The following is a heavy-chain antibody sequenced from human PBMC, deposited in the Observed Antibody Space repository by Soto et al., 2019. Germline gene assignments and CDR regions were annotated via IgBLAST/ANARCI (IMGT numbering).Heavy chain of an antibody. CDR2: IYPSGTS. V-gene: IGHV4-30-2*06. CDR1: GDSISGGGFS. J-gene: IGHJ4*01. D-gene: IGHD3-10*01. CDR3: ARGHYFGSGSTD. Sequence: SETLSLTCAVSGDSISGGGFSWNWLRQSPGKGLEWIGYIYPSGTSYYNPSLKSRVTISVDKSRNQFSLRLSSMPAADTAVYYCARGHYFGSGSTDWGHGTLVTVSS.